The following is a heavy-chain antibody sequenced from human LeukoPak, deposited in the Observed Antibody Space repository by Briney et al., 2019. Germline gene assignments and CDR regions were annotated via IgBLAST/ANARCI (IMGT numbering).Heavy chain of an antibody. D-gene: IGHD1-26*01. J-gene: IGHJ4*02. CDR1: GFTFSISW. Sequence: SGGSLRLSCTASGFTFSISWMTWVRQAPGKGLEWVANIKEDGSEKYYVDSVRGRFTISRDNAKNSLYLQMNSLRAEDTAVYYCARGGWEFDYWGQGTLVTVSS. V-gene: IGHV3-7*01. CDR2: IKEDGSEK. CDR3: ARGGWEFDY.